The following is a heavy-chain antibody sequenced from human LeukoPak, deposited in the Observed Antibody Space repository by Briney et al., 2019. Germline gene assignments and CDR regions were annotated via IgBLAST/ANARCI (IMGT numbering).Heavy chain of an antibody. CDR1: GFTFSTYG. CDR2: ISGSGGST. D-gene: IGHD4/OR15-4a*01. J-gene: IGHJ4*02. V-gene: IGHV3-23*01. CDR3: ARRAGAYSHPYDY. Sequence: GGSLRLSCEASGFTFSTYGINWARQAPGKGLEWVSAISGSGGSTYYADSVKGRFTISRDNSKNTLYLQMNSLRAEDTAVYYCARRAGAYSHPYDYWGQGTLVTVSS.